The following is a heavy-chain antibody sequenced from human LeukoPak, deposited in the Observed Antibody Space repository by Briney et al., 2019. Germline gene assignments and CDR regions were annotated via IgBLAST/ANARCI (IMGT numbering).Heavy chain of an antibody. D-gene: IGHD3-22*01. J-gene: IGHJ3*02. V-gene: IGHV4-34*01. Sequence: PSETLSLTCAVYGGSFGGYYWSWIRQPPGKGLEWIGEINHSGSTNYNPSLKSRVTISVDTSKNQFSLKLSSVTAADTAVYYCAREDDSSGYYADDAFDIWGQGTMVTVSS. CDR2: INHSGST. CDR1: GGSFGGYY. CDR3: AREDDSSGYYADDAFDI.